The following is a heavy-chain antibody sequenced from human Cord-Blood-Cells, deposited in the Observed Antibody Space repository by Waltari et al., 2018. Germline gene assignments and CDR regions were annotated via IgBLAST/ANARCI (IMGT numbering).Heavy chain of an antibody. CDR3: ARGALGYCSGGSCYSGAFDI. D-gene: IGHD2-15*01. Sequence: EVQLVVSGGGLVQPGRSLRLSCAASGFPFSSDWMSWVRQAPGKGREWVANIKQDGSEKYYVDSVKGRFTISRDNAKNSLYLQMNSLRAEDTAVYYCARGALGYCSGGSCYSGAFDIWGQGTMVTVSS. CDR1: GFPFSSDW. CDR2: IKQDGSEK. J-gene: IGHJ3*02. V-gene: IGHV3-7*01.